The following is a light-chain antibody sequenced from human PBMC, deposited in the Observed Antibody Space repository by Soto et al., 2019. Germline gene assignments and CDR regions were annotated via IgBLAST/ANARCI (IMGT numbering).Light chain of an antibody. Sequence: TTLSASPAERSTISCRASQFVSTRLAWYRQRPGQPPSLLIYATSTRATGVPARFTGSGSGTDFTLSISRLEPEDFAVYYCQHYGNSPLTFGQGTRLEI. V-gene: IGKV3-15*01. J-gene: IGKJ5*01. CDR3: QHYGNSPLT. CDR1: QFVSTR. CDR2: ATS.